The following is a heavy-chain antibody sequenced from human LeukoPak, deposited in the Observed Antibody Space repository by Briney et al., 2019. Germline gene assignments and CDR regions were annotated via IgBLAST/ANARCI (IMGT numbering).Heavy chain of an antibody. CDR1: GFTFSNYW. CDR3: ARSMSGGREL. D-gene: IGHD1-26*01. V-gene: IGHV3-74*01. CDR2: INEDGSRT. Sequence: GGSVPLLSAGSGFTFSNYWVHWVGQAPGKGLVWVSRINEDGSRTDYADFVKGRFTISRDNAKNTPYLQMNSLSAEDTAMYYCARSMSGGRELWGQGT. J-gene: IGHJ1*01.